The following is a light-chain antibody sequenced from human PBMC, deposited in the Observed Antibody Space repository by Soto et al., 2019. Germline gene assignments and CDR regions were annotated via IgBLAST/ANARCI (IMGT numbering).Light chain of an antibody. V-gene: IGLV4-60*03. Sequence: QPVLTQSSSASASLGSSVKLTCTLSSWHSSYIIAWHQQQPGKAPRYLMKLEGSGSYNKGSGVPDRFSGSSSGADRYLTISNLQSEDEADYYCETCDSNTRVFGGGTQLTVL. J-gene: IGLJ3*02. CDR2: LEGSGSY. CDR1: SWHSSYI. CDR3: ETCDSNTRV.